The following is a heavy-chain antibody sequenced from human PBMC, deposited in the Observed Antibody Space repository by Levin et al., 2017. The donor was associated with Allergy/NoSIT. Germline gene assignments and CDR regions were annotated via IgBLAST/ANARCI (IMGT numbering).Heavy chain of an antibody. D-gene: IGHD6-6*01. V-gene: IGHV3-30*18. CDR2: ISYDGSNK. J-gene: IGHJ6*02. Sequence: GGSLRLSCAASGFTFSSYGMHWVRQAPGKGLEWVAVISYDGSNKYYADSVKGRFTISRDNSKNTLYLQMNSLRAEDTAVYYCAKDEQLVSYSYCGMDVWGQGTTVTVSS. CDR1: GFTFSSYG. CDR3: AKDEQLVSYSYCGMDV.